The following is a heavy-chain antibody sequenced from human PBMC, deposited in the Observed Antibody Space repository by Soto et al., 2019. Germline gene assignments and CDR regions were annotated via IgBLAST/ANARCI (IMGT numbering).Heavy chain of an antibody. D-gene: IGHD2-21*01. CDR1: GFSLSTSGVG. CDR2: THWNDDM. CDR3: AQRLVNRGHAY. J-gene: IGHJ4*02. Sequence: QITLKESGPTLVKPTQTLTLTCTFSGFSLSTSGVGVGWIRQPPGKALEWLAVTHWNDDMHHSPPLKSRLTITKDTSKNQVVLTMTNVDPVDTATYYCAQRLVNRGHAYWGQGTLVTVSS. V-gene: IGHV2-5*01.